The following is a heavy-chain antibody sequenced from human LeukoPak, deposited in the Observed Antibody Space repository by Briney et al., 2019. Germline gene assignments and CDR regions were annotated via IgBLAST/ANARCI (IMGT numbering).Heavy chain of an antibody. CDR1: GYSFTSYW. CDR3: ARRADILTGYSSYDS. Sequence: GESLKISCKGSGYSFTSYWIAWVRQVPGQGLEWMGIIDPGDSDTRYSPSFQGHVTISADKSINTAYLQWTSLKASDTAIYYCARRADILTGYSSYDSWGQGTLVSVSS. V-gene: IGHV5-51*01. D-gene: IGHD3-9*01. J-gene: IGHJ5*01. CDR2: IDPGDSDT.